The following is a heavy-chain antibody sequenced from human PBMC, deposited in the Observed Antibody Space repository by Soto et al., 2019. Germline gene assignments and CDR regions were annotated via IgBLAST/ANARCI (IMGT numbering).Heavy chain of an antibody. V-gene: IGHV3-30*18. CDR2: MSYDGNNK. J-gene: IGHJ4*02. CDR3: AKDRGYRYGSLGNY. CDR1: GFSFSSHG. D-gene: IGHD5-18*01. Sequence: SGGSLRLSCAASGFSFSSHGMHWVRQAPGKGLEWVAVMSYDGNNKYYADSVKGRFTISRDNSKNTLYLQMNSLRAEDTALYYCAKDRGYRYGSLGNYWGQGTLVTVSS.